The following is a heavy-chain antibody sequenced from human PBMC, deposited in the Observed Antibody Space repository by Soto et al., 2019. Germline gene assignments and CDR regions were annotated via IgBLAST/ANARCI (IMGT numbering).Heavy chain of an antibody. V-gene: IGHV3-33*01. CDR1: GFTFSSYG. Sequence: GGSLRLSCAASGFTFSSYGMHWVRQAPGKGLEWVAVIWYDGSNKYYADSVKGRFTISRDNSKNTLYLQMNSLRAEDTAVYYCASTVQSSGYYYLDYWGQGTLVTVSS. D-gene: IGHD3-22*01. J-gene: IGHJ4*02. CDR3: ASTVQSSGYYYLDY. CDR2: IWYDGSNK.